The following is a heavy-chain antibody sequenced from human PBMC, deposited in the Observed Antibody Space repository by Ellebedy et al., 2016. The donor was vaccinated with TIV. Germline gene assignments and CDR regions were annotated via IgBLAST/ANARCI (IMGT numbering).Heavy chain of an antibody. Sequence: MPSETLSLTCTVSGASISASYWSWIRQTPGKGLEWIGYISNTGRTKYNPSLQSRVTISVDTSKNQFSLKLSSVTAADTAVYYCARHVQMEWLLSPVYGMDVWGQGTTVTVS. CDR1: GASISASY. CDR3: ARHVQMEWLLSPVYGMDV. D-gene: IGHD3-3*01. CDR2: ISNTGRT. J-gene: IGHJ6*02. V-gene: IGHV4-59*08.